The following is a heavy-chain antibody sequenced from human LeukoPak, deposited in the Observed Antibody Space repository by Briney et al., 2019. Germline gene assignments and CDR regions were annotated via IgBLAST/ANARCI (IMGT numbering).Heavy chain of an antibody. CDR2: INPNSGDT. V-gene: IGHV1-2*02. CDR3: ARAEAIDY. CDR1: GYTFTGYY. D-gene: IGHD5-12*01. J-gene: IGHJ4*02. Sequence: GASVKVSCKTSGYTFTGYYMHWVRQAPGQGLEWMGWINPNSGDTKYAQKFQGRVTMTRDTSISTAYMELSSLRSDDTAVYYCARAEAIDYWGQGTLVTVSS.